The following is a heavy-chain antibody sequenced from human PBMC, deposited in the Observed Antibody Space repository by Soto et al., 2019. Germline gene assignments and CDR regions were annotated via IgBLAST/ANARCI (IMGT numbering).Heavy chain of an antibody. V-gene: IGHV4-39*01. CDR1: GGSISSSSYY. D-gene: IGHD3-22*01. Sequence: ASETLSLTCTVSGGSISSSSYYWGWIRQPPGKGLEWIGSIYYSGSTYYNPSLKSRVTISVDTSKNQFSLKLSSVTAADTAVYYCMLGSGWKDFDYWGQGTLVTVPQ. CDR2: IYYSGST. J-gene: IGHJ4*02. CDR3: MLGSGWKDFDY.